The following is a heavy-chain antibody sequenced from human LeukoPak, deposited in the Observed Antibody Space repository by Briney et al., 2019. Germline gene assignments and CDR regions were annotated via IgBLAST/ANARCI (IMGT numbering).Heavy chain of an antibody. J-gene: IGHJ2*01. Sequence: GGSLRLSCAASGFTFSNYIMNWVRQAPGKGLEWVSSISIGSKDKNYADSVKGRFTISRDNAKNSLFLEMNSLRVEDTAVYYCARDPNADYNWYFDLWGRGTPVTVSS. CDR2: ISIGSKDK. D-gene: IGHD4-17*01. CDR3: ARDPNADYNWYFDL. V-gene: IGHV3-21*01. CDR1: GFTFSNYI.